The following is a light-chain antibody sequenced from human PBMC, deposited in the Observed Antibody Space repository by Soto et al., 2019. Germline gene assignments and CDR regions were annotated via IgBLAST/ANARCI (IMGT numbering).Light chain of an antibody. CDR3: CSYAGSGTWV. J-gene: IGLJ3*02. CDR2: DAS. Sequence: QSVLTQPRSVSGSPGQSVTISCTGTTGDIGAYDFVSWYQLHPDKAPKLIIYDASKRPSGVPDRFSASKSGNTASLTISGLHAEYEADYYRCSYAGSGTWVFGGGTKLTVL. CDR1: TGDIGAYDF. V-gene: IGLV2-11*01.